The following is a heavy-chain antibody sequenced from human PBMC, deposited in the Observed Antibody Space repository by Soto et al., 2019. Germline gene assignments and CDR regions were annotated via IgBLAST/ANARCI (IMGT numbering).Heavy chain of an antibody. J-gene: IGHJ5*02. CDR3: VKPGYTSGWYTAFGWFDP. Sequence: AGSLILSCSASGFTFSSYAMHWVRQAPGKGLEYVSAISSNGGSTYYADSVKGRFTISRDNSKNTLYLQMSSLRAEDTAVYYCVKPGYTSGWYTAFGWFDPWGQGTLVTVSS. CDR2: ISSNGGST. CDR1: GFTFSSYA. D-gene: IGHD6-19*01. V-gene: IGHV3-64D*06.